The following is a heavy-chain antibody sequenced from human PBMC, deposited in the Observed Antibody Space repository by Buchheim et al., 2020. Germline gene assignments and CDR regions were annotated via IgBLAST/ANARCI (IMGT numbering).Heavy chain of an antibody. CDR3: ARDRSYGSGSYTTYYYYYGMDV. CDR2: ISSCGSTI. J-gene: IGHJ6*02. CDR1: GFTFSSYE. D-gene: IGHD3-10*01. Sequence: EVQLVESGGGLVQPGGSLRLSCAASGFTFSSYELNWVRQAPGKGLEWVSYISSCGSTIYYADSVQGRFTTTRDNAKNSLSLQMNSLRAEDTAVYYCARDRSYGSGSYTTYYYYYGMDVWGQGTT. V-gene: IGHV3-48*03.